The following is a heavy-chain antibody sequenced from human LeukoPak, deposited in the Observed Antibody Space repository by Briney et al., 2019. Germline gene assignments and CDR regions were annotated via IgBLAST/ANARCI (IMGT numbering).Heavy chain of an antibody. D-gene: IGHD2/OR15-2a*01. J-gene: IGHJ4*02. V-gene: IGHV5-51*01. CDR3: ARTLYAGAPYYFDY. CDR2: IYPGDSDT. Sequence: GESLKISCKGSGYRLTNYWIGWVRQMPGKGLEWMGIIYPGDSDTRYSPSFQGQVTISVDKSISTAYLQWSSLKVSDTAMYYCARTLYAGAPYYFDYWGQGTLVTVSS. CDR1: GYRLTNYW.